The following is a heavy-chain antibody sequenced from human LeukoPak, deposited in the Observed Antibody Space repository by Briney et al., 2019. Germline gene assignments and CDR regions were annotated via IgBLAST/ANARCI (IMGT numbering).Heavy chain of an antibody. CDR1: GGSISSYY. CDR2: IYYSGST. V-gene: IGHV4-59*12. Sequence: SETLSLTCTVSGGSISSYYWSWIRQPPGKGLEWIGYIYYSGSTNYNPSLKSQVTISVDTSKNQFSLKLSSVTAADTAVYYCARDKTAVAGKGIDPWGQGTLVTVSS. CDR3: ARDKTAVAGKGIDP. J-gene: IGHJ5*02. D-gene: IGHD6-19*01.